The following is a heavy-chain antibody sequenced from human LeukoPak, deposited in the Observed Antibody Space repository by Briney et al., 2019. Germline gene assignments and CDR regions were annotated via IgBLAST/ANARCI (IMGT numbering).Heavy chain of an antibody. CDR2: INPNSGGT. Sequence: ASVKVSCKAYTFTGYYMHWVRQAPGQGLEWMGWINPNSGGTNYAQKFQGRVTMTRDTSISTAYMELSRLRSDDTAVYYCARVVIVGARSRYYFDYWGQGTLVTVSS. CDR1: YTFTGYY. D-gene: IGHD1-26*01. J-gene: IGHJ4*02. V-gene: IGHV1-2*02. CDR3: ARVVIVGARSRYYFDY.